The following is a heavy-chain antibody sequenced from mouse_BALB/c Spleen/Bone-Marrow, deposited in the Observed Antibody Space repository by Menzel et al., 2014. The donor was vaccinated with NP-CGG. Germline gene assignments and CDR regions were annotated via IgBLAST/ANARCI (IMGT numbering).Heavy chain of an antibody. V-gene: IGHV4-1*02. CDR1: GFDFSRYW. CDR3: SRLYYYGNFAY. J-gene: IGHJ3*01. Sequence: EVHLVESGGGLVQPGGSLKLSCAASGFDFSRYWMSWIRRAPGKGLEWIGEINPDSSTINYTPSLKDKFIISRDNAKNTLYLQMSKVRSEDTALYYCSRLYYYGNFAYWGQGTLVTVSA. CDR2: INPDSSTI. D-gene: IGHD1-1*01.